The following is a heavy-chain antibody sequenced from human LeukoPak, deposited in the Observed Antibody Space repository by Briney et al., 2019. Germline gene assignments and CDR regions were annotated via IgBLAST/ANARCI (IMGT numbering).Heavy chain of an antibody. CDR3: ARGTPTTVGFDY. V-gene: IGHV4-30-4*08. CDR1: GGSISSGDYY. CDR2: IYYSGST. Sequence: SQTLSLTCTVSGGSISSGDYYWSWIRQPPGKGLEWIGYIYYSGSTYYNPSLKSRVTISVDTYKNQFSLKLSSVTAADTAVYYCARGTPTTVGFDYWGQGTLVTVSS. J-gene: IGHJ4*02. D-gene: IGHD4-11*01.